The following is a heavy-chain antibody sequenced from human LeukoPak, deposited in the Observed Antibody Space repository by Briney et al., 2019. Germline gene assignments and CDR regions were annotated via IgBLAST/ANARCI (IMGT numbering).Heavy chain of an antibody. V-gene: IGHV4-30-4*08. CDR3: ARDRGYGDYVGQTWGMDV. D-gene: IGHD4-17*01. CDR1: GFTFSSYA. J-gene: IGHJ6*02. CDR2: IYYSGST. Sequence: LRLSCAASGFTFSSYAMSWVRQPPGKGLEWIGYIYYSGSTYYNPSLKSRVTISVDTSKNQFSLKLSSVTATDTAVYCCARDRGYGDYVGQTWGMDVWGQGTTVTVSS.